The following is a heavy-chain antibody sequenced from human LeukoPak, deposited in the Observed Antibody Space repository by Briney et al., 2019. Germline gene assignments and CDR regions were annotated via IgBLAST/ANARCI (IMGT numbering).Heavy chain of an antibody. Sequence: SETLSLTCTVSGYSISSGYYWGWIRQPPGKGLEWIGSIYHSGSTYYNPSLKSRVTISVDMSKNQFSLKLSSVTAADTAVYYCARDLIAVAGTTRDCWGQGTLVTVSS. V-gene: IGHV4-38-2*02. CDR2: IYHSGST. CDR1: GYSISSGYY. J-gene: IGHJ4*02. CDR3: ARDLIAVAGTTRDC. D-gene: IGHD6-19*01.